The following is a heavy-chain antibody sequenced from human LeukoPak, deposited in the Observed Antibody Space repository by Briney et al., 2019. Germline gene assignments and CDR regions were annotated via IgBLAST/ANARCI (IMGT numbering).Heavy chain of an antibody. Sequence: QSGGSLRLSCAASGFTFSSYGMHWVRQAPGKGLEWVAVISYDGSNKYYADSVKGRFTISRDNSKNTLYLQMNSLRAEDTAVYYCAKDSSSSWYGYYYYGMDVWGQGTTVTVSS. V-gene: IGHV3-30*18. J-gene: IGHJ6*02. D-gene: IGHD6-13*01. CDR2: ISYDGSNK. CDR1: GFTFSSYG. CDR3: AKDSSSSWYGYYYYGMDV.